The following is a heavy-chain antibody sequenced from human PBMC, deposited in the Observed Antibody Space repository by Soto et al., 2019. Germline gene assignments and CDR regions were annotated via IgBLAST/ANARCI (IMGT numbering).Heavy chain of an antibody. D-gene: IGHD2-21*01. CDR1: GFTFSDYG. CDR2: ISYEGSNK. V-gene: IGHV3-30*18. J-gene: IGHJ4*02. Sequence: QVQLVESGGGVVQPGTSLRLSCAASGFTFSDYGMHWVRQAPGKGLEWVAVISYEGSNKYYTDSVKGRFTISRDNSKNTLYLQMNSLTAEDTAVYSCAKNHQRAPSRDGYNLIDYWGQGTLITVSS. CDR3: AKNHQRAPSRDGYNLIDY.